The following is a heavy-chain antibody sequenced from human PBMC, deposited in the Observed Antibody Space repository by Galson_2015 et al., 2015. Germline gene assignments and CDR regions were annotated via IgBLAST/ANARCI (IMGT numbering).Heavy chain of an antibody. Sequence: SLRLSCAASGFTFSDYAMHWVRQAPGKGLEWVAGITYDGSNKYYTDSVKGRFTISRDNSKNTLYLQMNSLRAEDTAVYYCARDREASSYGLDFWGQGTPVTVSS. CDR2: ITYDGSNK. V-gene: IGHV3-30-3*01. CDR1: GFTFSDYA. D-gene: IGHD6-13*01. CDR3: ARDREASSYGLDF. J-gene: IGHJ6*02.